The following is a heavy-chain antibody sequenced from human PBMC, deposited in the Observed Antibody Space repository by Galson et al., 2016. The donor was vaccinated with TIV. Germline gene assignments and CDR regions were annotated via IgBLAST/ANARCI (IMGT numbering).Heavy chain of an antibody. CDR2: IFYTGNT. Sequence: TLSLTCTVSGGSISSGGYYWSWIRQHPGKGLEWIGYIFYTGNTYYNPSLKSRVTISVDTSTNHFSLKLSSVTAADTAVYYCARDGGTYVGMDVWGEGTTVTVSS. CDR1: GGSISSGGYY. V-gene: IGHV4-31*03. J-gene: IGHJ6*04. CDR3: ARDGGTYVGMDV. D-gene: IGHD3-16*01.